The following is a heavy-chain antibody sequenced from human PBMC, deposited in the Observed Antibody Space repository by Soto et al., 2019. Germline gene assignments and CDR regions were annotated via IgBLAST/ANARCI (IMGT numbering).Heavy chain of an antibody. V-gene: IGHV4-39*01. D-gene: IGHD1-26*01. CDR1: GDSISSSSYF. Sequence: PSETLSLTCTVSGDSISSSSYFWGWIRQPPGKGLEWIGFNYYSGTTYYSPSLKSRVTISVDTSRNQFSLKLNSVTAADTAVYYCARRYGSAIDYWGQGTLVTVSS. J-gene: IGHJ4*02. CDR2: NYYSGTT. CDR3: ARRYGSAIDY.